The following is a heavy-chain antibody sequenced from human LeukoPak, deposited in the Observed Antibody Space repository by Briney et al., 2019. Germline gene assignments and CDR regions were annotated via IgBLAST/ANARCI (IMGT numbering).Heavy chain of an antibody. CDR2: INPSGDST. V-gene: IGHV1-46*01. Sequence: ASVKVSCKASGYTFTSYYIHWVRQAPGQGLEWMGRINPSGDSTSYAQMFQSRVTMTRDTSTSTVYMELSSLRSEDTAVYYCASSSSGWYTDYWGQGTLVTVSS. D-gene: IGHD6-19*01. CDR3: ASSSSGWYTDY. CDR1: GYTFTSYY. J-gene: IGHJ4*02.